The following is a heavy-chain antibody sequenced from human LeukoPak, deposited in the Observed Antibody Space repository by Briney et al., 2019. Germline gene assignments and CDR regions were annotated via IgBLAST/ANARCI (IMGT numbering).Heavy chain of an antibody. CDR3: ARTEASYSSGEMATTYYYYYYMDV. J-gene: IGHJ6*03. CDR1: GGSISSSSYY. V-gene: IGHV4-39*01. D-gene: IGHD5-24*01. Sequence: SETLSLTCTVSGGSISSSSYYWGWIRQPPGKGLEWIGSIYYSGSTYYNPSLKSRVTISVDTSKNQFSLKLSSVTAADTAVYYCARTEASYSSGEMATTYYYYYYMDVWGKGTTVTISS. CDR2: IYYSGST.